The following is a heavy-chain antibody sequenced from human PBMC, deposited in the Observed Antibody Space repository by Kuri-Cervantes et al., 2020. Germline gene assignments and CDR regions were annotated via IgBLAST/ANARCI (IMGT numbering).Heavy chain of an antibody. CDR2: IRSKAYGGTT. Sequence: GGSLRLSCTASGFTFGDYAMSWVRQAPGKGLEWVGFIRSKAYGGTTEYAASVKGRFTISRDDSKSIAYLQVNSLKTEDTAVYYCTSFTPHGGYWGQGTLVTVSS. CDR1: GFTFGDYA. CDR3: TSFTPHGGY. J-gene: IGHJ4*02. D-gene: IGHD2-15*01. V-gene: IGHV3-49*04.